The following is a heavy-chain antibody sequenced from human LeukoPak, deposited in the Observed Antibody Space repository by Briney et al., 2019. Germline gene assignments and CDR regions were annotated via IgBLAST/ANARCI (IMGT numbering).Heavy chain of an antibody. CDR3: ATKPPDAFDI. V-gene: IGHV3-30*03. CDR1: GFTFSSYS. J-gene: IGHJ3*02. Sequence: GGSLRLSCAASGFTFSSYSMNWVRQAPGKGLEWVAVISYDGSNKYYADSVKGRFTISRDNSKNTLYLQMNSLRAEDTAVYYCATKPPDAFDIWGQGTMITVSS. CDR2: ISYDGSNK.